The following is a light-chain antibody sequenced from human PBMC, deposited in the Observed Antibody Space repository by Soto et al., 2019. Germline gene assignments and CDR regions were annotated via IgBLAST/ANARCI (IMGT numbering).Light chain of an antibody. CDR1: QSISSGH. J-gene: IGKJ2*01. CDR2: GAS. V-gene: IGKV3-20*01. Sequence: EIVLTQSPGTLSLSPGERATLSCRASQSISSGHLAWYQQKPGQAPRLLIYGASLRATGIPDRFSGSGSGKDFALSSRRLEPEDFTGYYCQQYGTSPRTFGPGTKLEIK. CDR3: QQYGTSPRT.